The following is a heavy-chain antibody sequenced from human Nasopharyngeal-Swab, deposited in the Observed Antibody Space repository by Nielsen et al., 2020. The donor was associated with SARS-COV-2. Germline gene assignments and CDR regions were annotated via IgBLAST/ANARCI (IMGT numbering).Heavy chain of an antibody. V-gene: IGHV3-30*04. CDR3: VSHGHYTFDS. CDR2: VLYDGTTR. Sequence: GESLKISCAASGFTLTSYTMHWVRQAPGKGLEWVAVVLYDGTTRYYADSVKGRFTISRDTSENTLYLQMHSLRVEDTAVYYCVSHGHYTFDSWGQGSLVTVSS. J-gene: IGHJ4*02. CDR1: GFTLTSYT. D-gene: IGHD4-11*01.